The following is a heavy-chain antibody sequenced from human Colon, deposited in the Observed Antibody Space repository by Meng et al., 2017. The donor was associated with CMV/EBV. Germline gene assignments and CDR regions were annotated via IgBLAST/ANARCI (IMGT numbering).Heavy chain of an antibody. CDR2: VSYDGSDE. V-gene: IGHV3-30*18. Sequence: FRLRSHGMHWVRQAPGKGLEWVAVVSYDGSDEKYGDSMKGRFTISRDNSKNTLYLQMNSLTAEDTAVYYCAKDWGPYCSSYTCYYDYWGQGTLVTVSS. D-gene: IGHD2-2*01. CDR1: FRLRSHG. J-gene: IGHJ4*02. CDR3: AKDWGPYCSSYTCYYDY.